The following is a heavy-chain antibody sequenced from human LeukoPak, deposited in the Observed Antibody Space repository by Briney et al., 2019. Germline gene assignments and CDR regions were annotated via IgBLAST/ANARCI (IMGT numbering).Heavy chain of an antibody. CDR2: IKHDGSEK. CDR1: GFPFDRYW. Sequence: PGGSLRLSCVASGFPFDRYWMSWVRQAPGKGLEWVANIKHDGSEKNFVDSVKGRFTISRDNAENSLFLQMSSLRADDTAVYFCARQPIYEAYFDFWGQGTLVTVSS. V-gene: IGHV3-7*01. J-gene: IGHJ4*02. CDR3: ARQPIYEAYFDF. D-gene: IGHD3-16*01.